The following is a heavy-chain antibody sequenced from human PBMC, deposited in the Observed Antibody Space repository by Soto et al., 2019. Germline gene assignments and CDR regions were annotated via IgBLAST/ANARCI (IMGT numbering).Heavy chain of an antibody. Sequence: QVQLVQSGAEVKKPGSSVKVSCKASGGTFSSYAISCVRQAPGQGLEWMGGIIPVFGTGIYAQKFQGRVTITADKSTNTAYMERSSLRSEDTAVYFCARVGGTGGYTYGLDYWGQGTLVTVSS. J-gene: IGHJ4*02. CDR1: GGTFSSYA. CDR3: ARVGGTGGYTYGLDY. CDR2: IIPVFGTG. V-gene: IGHV1-69*06. D-gene: IGHD5-18*01.